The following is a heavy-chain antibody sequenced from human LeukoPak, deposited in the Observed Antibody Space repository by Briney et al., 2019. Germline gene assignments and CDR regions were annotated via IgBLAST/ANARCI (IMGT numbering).Heavy chain of an antibody. Sequence: ASVKVSCKASGYTFTSYGISWVRQAPGQGLEWMGWISAYNGNTNYAQKLQGRVTMTTDTSTSTANLELQSLRSDDTAVYYCARAPPWIQLWLVDDIDYWGQGTLVTVSS. D-gene: IGHD5-18*01. CDR2: ISAYNGNT. CDR1: GYTFTSYG. CDR3: ARAPPWIQLWLVDDIDY. V-gene: IGHV1-18*01. J-gene: IGHJ4*02.